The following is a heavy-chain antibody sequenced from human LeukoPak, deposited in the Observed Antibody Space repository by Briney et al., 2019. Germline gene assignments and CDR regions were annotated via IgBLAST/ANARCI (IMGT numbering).Heavy chain of an antibody. J-gene: IGHJ5*02. CDR1: GFTFSSSA. CDR3: AKKIPGTYPYDA. V-gene: IGHV3-23*01. CDR2: SGTDGDT. D-gene: IGHD6-13*01. Sequence: PGGSLRLSCAASGFTFSSSAMNWVRQAPGKGLEWVSASGTDGDTYYADSVKGRFTISRDNSKNTLYLQMTSLRAEDTAVYYCAKKIPGTYPYDAWGQGTLVTVSP.